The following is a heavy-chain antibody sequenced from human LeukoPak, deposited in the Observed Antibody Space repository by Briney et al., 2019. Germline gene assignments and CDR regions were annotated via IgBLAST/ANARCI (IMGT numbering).Heavy chain of an antibody. CDR3: AKELGTAVVGQRVDY. Sequence: LPGGSLRLSCAASGFTFSNYWMHWVRQAPGKGLVWVSRINSDGSNTNYADSVKGRFTISRDNAKNALYLQMNSLRAEDTAVYYCAKELGTAVVGQRVDYWGQGTLVTVSS. CDR2: INSDGSNT. D-gene: IGHD2-2*01. V-gene: IGHV3-74*01. J-gene: IGHJ4*02. CDR1: GFTFSNYW.